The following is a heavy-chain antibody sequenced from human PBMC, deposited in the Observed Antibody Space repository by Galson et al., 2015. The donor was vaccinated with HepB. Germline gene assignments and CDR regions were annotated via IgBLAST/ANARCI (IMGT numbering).Heavy chain of an antibody. J-gene: IGHJ4*02. CDR1: GFTFSSYS. CDR2: ISSSSSTI. CDR3: AREKIAAAGRVVDY. Sequence: SLRLSCAASGFTFSSYSMNWVRQAPGKGLEWVSYISSSSSTIYYADSVKGRFTISRDNAKNSLYLQMNSLRDEDTAVYYCAREKIAAAGRVVDYWGQGTLVTVSS. D-gene: IGHD6-13*01. V-gene: IGHV3-48*02.